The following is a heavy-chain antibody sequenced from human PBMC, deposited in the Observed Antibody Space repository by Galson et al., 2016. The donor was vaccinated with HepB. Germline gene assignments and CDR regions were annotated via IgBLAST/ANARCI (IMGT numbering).Heavy chain of an antibody. D-gene: IGHD5-18*01. J-gene: IGHJ5*02. CDR1: GYKFDSYW. V-gene: IGHV5-51*01. CDR3: ARDPDTPYSPGDA. Sequence: QSGAEVKKPGESLKISCKVSGYKFDSYWIGWVRQTPGRGLEWMGIIYPGDSDARYSPSFKGQVTMSVDKAVTTAYLQWASLKASDTAIYYCARDPDTPYSPGDAWGQGTLVTVAS. CDR2: IYPGDSDA.